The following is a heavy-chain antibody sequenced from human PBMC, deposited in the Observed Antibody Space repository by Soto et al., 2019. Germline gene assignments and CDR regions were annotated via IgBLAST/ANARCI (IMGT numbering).Heavy chain of an antibody. CDR2: ISGSGGST. D-gene: IGHD2-21*02. V-gene: IGHV3-23*01. CDR1: GFTFSSYA. Sequence: EVQLLVSGGGLVQPGGSLSLSCAASGFTFSSYAMSWVRQAPGNGLEWVSAISGSGGSTYYADSVKGRFTISRDNSKNTLYLQMNSLRAEDTAVYYCAKGHCGRDCLDWFDPWGQGTLVTVSS. J-gene: IGHJ5*02. CDR3: AKGHCGRDCLDWFDP.